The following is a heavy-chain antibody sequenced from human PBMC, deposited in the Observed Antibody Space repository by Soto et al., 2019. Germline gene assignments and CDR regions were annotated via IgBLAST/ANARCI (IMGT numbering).Heavy chain of an antibody. CDR3: AKYCGGDCRHFDA. CDR1: GYNFIAYY. J-gene: IGHJ4*02. CDR2: INPSSGAT. V-gene: IGHV1-46*01. Sequence: ASVKVSCKASGYNFIAYYIYWVRQAPGQGPEWMGMINPSSGATNYAQKFQGRVTVTRDTSTSTAYLELSSLRSVDAAVYYCAKYCGGDCRHFDAWGQGTLV. D-gene: IGHD2-21*02.